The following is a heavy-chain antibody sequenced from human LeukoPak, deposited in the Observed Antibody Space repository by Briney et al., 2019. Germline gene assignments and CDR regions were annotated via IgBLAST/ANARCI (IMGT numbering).Heavy chain of an antibody. V-gene: IGHV3-7*01. Sequence: RGSLRLSCAASRFILISYWMSSVRQTPEKGVEWVANIKQDGSDKYYVDSVKGRFTISRDNAKNSLYLQMNSLRAEDTAVYYCARHLRPSYGDYDKGWFDPWGQGTLVTVSS. CDR2: IKQDGSDK. CDR3: ARHLRPSYGDYDKGWFDP. D-gene: IGHD4-17*01. CDR1: RFILISYW. J-gene: IGHJ5*02.